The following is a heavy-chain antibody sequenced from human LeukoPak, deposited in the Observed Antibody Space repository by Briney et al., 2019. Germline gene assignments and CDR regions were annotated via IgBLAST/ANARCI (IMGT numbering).Heavy chain of an antibody. CDR3: ARAKAVAVFDY. V-gene: IGHV3-53*01. Sequence: GGSLRLSCAASGFIVSSNYMTWVRQAPGKGLEWVSVIYKDSRTFYADSVKGRFTISRDNSKNTLYLQMNSLRAEDTAVYYCARAKAVAVFDYWGQGTLVTVSS. J-gene: IGHJ4*02. D-gene: IGHD6-19*01. CDR2: IYKDSRT. CDR1: GFIVSSNY.